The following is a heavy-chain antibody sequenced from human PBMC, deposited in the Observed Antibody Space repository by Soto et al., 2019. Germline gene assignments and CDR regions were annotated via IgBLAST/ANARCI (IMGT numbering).Heavy chain of an antibody. CDR2: ISYDGSNK. V-gene: IGHV3-30-3*01. Sequence: GGSLRLSCAASGFTFSSYAMHWVRQAPGKGLEWVAVISYDGSNKYYADSVKGRFTISRDNSKNTLYLQMNSLRAEDTAVYYCARVLEEAQECTNGVCDPGLGYWGKGTLVTVAS. CDR1: GFTFSSYA. D-gene: IGHD2-8*01. J-gene: IGHJ4*02. CDR3: ARVLEEAQECTNGVCDPGLGY.